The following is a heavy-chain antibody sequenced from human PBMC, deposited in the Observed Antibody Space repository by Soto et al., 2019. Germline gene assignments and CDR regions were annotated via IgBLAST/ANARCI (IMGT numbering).Heavy chain of an antibody. CDR1: GYMFSNYA. CDR3: ARDLSSGWFDY. J-gene: IGHJ4*02. CDR2: INVYNGNT. D-gene: IGHD6-19*01. V-gene: IGHV1-18*01. Sequence: QVQLVQSGGEVKRPGASVKVSCKASGYMFSNYAISWVRQTPGQGLEWMGWINVYNGNTNYAQKFQGRATMATHTHTNTAYLDLRSLRSDDTAVYFCARDLSSGWFDYWGQGTLVIVSS.